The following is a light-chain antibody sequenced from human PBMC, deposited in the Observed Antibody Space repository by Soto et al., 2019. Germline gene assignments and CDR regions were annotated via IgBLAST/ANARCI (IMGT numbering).Light chain of an antibody. CDR2: DAS. J-gene: IGKJ5*01. Sequence: EFTQSAAPLGLSPGERATLSCKASQYITIYLAWYQQKPGQAPRLVIYDASNRATGIPARFSGSGTGTTSSVSGSGLESGDGLAYYGRQRADSASTFQQGTRLEIK. V-gene: IGKV3-11*01. CDR1: QYITIY. CDR3: RQRADSAST.